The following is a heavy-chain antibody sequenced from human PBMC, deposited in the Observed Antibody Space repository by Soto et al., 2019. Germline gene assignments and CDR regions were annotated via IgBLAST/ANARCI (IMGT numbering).Heavy chain of an antibody. V-gene: IGHV1-18*01. D-gene: IGHD3-10*01. CDR2: ISAYNGNT. J-gene: IGHJ4*02. Sequence: ASVKVSCKASGYTFTSYGISWERQAPGQGLEWMGWISAYNGNTNYAQKLQGRVTMTTDTSTSTAYMELRSLRSDDTAVYYCARDSEYLRNSDYWGQGTLVTVSS. CDR1: GYTFTSYG. CDR3: ARDSEYLRNSDY.